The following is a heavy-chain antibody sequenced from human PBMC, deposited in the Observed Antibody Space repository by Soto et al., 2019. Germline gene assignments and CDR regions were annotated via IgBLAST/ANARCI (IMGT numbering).Heavy chain of an antibody. CDR1: GGSISSGDFS. V-gene: IGHV4-30-2*01. J-gene: IGHJ4*02. D-gene: IGHD3-22*01. Sequence: SETLSLSCAVSGGSISSGDFSWNWIRQPPGKGLEWIGYIYYGGSTYYNPSLQSRVTMSVDRSRNHFSLKLNSVTAADTAVYYCARVRREYDNSGPVDYWGQGTLVTVSS. CDR3: ARVRREYDNSGPVDY. CDR2: IYYGGST.